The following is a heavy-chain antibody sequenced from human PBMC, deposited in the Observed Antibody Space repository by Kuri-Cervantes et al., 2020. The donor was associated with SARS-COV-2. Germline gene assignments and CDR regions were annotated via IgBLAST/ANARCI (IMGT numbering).Heavy chain of an antibody. J-gene: IGHJ4*02. CDR3: ARERTDYDFWSGYYMDY. V-gene: IGHV3-30-3*01. CDR2: VSYNGTNK. D-gene: IGHD3-3*01. Sequence: GGSLRLSCTASGFNYLNYAMHWVRQAPGTGLEWVAVVSYNGTNKYYADSVKGRFTISRDNAKNSLYLQMNSLRAEDTAVYYCARERTDYDFWSGYYMDYWGQGTLVTVSS. CDR1: GFNYLNYA.